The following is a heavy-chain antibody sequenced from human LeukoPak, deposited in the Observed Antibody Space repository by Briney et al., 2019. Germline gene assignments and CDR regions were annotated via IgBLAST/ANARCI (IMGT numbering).Heavy chain of an antibody. D-gene: IGHD6-19*01. CDR1: GFTFSSYE. CDR3: ARGGAVAGLY. J-gene: IGHJ4*02. Sequence: GGSLRLSCAVSGFTFSSYEMNWVRQAPGKGLEWVSYISSSGNTVYYPDSVKGRFTISRDNAKNSLYLQMNSLRGEDTAVYYCARGGAVAGLYWGQGTLVTVSS. V-gene: IGHV3-48*03. CDR2: ISSSGNTV.